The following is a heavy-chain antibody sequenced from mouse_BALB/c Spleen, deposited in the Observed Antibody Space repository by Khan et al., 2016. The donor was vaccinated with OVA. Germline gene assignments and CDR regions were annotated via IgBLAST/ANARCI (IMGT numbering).Heavy chain of an antibody. D-gene: IGHD2-4*01. CDR1: GFSLTTYG. J-gene: IGHJ3*01. CDR3: ARNYDYDEGLAY. Sequence: QVQLKESGPGLVQPSQSLSITCTVSGFSLTTYGVHWVRQSPGKGLEWLGVIWSGGSTDYNAAFISRLSISKDNSKSQVFFKMNSLQANDTAIYYCARNYDYDEGLAYWGQGILVTVSA. CDR2: IWSGGST. V-gene: IGHV2-2*02.